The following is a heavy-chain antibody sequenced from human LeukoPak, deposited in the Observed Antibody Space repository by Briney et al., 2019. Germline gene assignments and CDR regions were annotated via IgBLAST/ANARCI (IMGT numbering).Heavy chain of an antibody. Sequence: NPGGSLRLSCAASGFTFSSYNMNWVRQAPGKGLEWVSSISSSSTYIYYADSVKGRFIISRDNAKNSLYLQMNSLRAEDTAVFYCARDPGYSDAFDIWGQGTMVTVSS. CDR3: ARDPGYSDAFDI. V-gene: IGHV3-21*01. D-gene: IGHD2-15*01. CDR1: GFTFSSYN. J-gene: IGHJ3*02. CDR2: ISSSSTYI.